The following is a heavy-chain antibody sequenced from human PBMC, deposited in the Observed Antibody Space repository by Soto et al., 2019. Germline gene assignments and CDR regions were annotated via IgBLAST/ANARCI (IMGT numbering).Heavy chain of an antibody. V-gene: IGHV3-53*04. CDR3: ARKTDSIPSGGDV. CDR1: GFAFRHNY. Sequence: VQLVESGGGLVQPGGSLRLSCTASGFAFRHNYMTWVRQAPGKGLEWVSLIYSGGDTAYADSVKGRFTISRHTSENTLYLQMNSLRAEDTAVYYCARKTDSIPSGGDVWGKGTAVTVSS. J-gene: IGHJ6*04. CDR2: IYSGGDT. D-gene: IGHD3-10*01.